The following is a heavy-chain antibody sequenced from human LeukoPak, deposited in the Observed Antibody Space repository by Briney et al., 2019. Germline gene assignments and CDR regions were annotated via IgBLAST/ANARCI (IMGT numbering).Heavy chain of an antibody. CDR2: ISSSSSYV. CDR1: GFTFSSYS. D-gene: IGHD3-10*01. V-gene: IGHV3-21*01. CDR3: ARDRRLYYYGSGIKTT. Sequence: GGSLRLSCAASGFTFSSYSMIWVRQAPGKGLEWVSSISSSSSYVYYADSVKGRFTISRDNAKNSLYLQMNSLRAEDTAVYYCARDRRLYYYGSGIKTTWGQGTLVTVSS. J-gene: IGHJ4*02.